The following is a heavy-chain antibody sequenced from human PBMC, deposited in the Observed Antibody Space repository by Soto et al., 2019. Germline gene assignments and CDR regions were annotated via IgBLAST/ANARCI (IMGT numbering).Heavy chain of an antibody. V-gene: IGHV1-46*01. Sequence: ASVKVSCKASGISFINHYVHWVRQAPGQGPEWMGVINPAGSVTVYALKLQDRVTVTRDTSTSTVYMELRNLRSDDTAVYYCARCIQQDYYYGMDVWGQGTRVTVSS. CDR3: ARCIQQDYYYGMDV. CDR1: GISFINHY. J-gene: IGHJ6*02. CDR2: INPAGSVT. D-gene: IGHD5-18*01.